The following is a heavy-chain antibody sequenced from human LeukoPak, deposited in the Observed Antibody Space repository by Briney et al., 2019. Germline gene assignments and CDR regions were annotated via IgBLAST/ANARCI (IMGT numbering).Heavy chain of an antibody. J-gene: IGHJ4*02. V-gene: IGHV3-33*01. D-gene: IGHD1-26*01. CDR3: AREERPGQLTPDY. CDR1: GFTFSSYG. Sequence: GRSLRLSCAASGFTFSSYGMHWVRQAPGKGLEWVAVIWYDGNNKYYADSVKGRFTVSRDNSNNTLYLQMNSLRAEDTAVYYCAREERPGQLTPDYGGQGTLVTVS. CDR2: IWYDGNNK.